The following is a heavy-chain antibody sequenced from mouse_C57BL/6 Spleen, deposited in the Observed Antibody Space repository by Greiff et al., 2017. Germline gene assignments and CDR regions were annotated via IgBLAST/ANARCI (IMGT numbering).Heavy chain of an antibody. V-gene: IGHV1-19*01. CDR1: GYTFTDYY. CDR3: ARRSDYGSSYDYFDY. D-gene: IGHD1-1*01. J-gene: IGHJ2*01. CDR2: INPYNGGT. Sequence: DVQLQESGPVLVKPGASVKMSCKASGYTFTDYYMNWVKQSHGKSLEWIGVINPYNGGTSYNQKFKGKATLTVDKSSSTAYMELNSLTSEDSAVYYCARRSDYGSSYDYFDYWGQGTTLTVSS.